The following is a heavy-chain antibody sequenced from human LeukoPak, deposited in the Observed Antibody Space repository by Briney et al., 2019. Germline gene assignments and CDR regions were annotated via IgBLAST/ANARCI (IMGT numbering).Heavy chain of an antibody. D-gene: IGHD4-23*01. Sequence: TLSLTCTVSGGSISSYYWSRIRQPPGKALEWLALIYWDDDKRYSPSLKSRLTITKDTSKNQVVLTMTNMDPVDTATYYCAHSPDATVDPLGYFDYWGQGTLVTVSS. CDR1: GGSISSYYW. V-gene: IGHV2-5*08. CDR3: AHSPDATVDPLGYFDY. J-gene: IGHJ4*02. CDR2: IYWDDDK.